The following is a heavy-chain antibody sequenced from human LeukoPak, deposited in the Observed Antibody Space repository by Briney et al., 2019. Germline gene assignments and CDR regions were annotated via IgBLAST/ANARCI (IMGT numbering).Heavy chain of an antibody. CDR1: GFTVSSNY. V-gene: IGHV3-53*01. J-gene: IGHJ4*02. CDR3: ARVPDSTGWYLDY. D-gene: IGHD6-19*01. Sequence: PGGSLRLSCAASGFTVSSNYMTWVRQAPGKGLEWVSVIHSGGTTNYADSVKGRFTISRDNSKNTLYLQMNNLRAEDTAVYYCARVPDSTGWYLDYCGQGTLVTVSS. CDR2: IHSGGTT.